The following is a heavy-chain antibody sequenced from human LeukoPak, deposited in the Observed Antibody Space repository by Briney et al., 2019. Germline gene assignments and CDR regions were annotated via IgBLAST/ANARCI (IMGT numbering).Heavy chain of an antibody. D-gene: IGHD6-19*01. V-gene: IGHV1-2*02. CDR2: INPNSGGT. Sequence: AASVKVSCKASGYTFTGYYIHWVRQAPGQGLEWMGWINPNSGGTNYAQKFQGRVTMTRDTSISTAYMELSRLTYDDTAVYYCARDLGISGWYAPPLGYFDYWGQGTLVTVSS. CDR1: GYTFTGYY. J-gene: IGHJ4*02. CDR3: ARDLGISGWYAPPLGYFDY.